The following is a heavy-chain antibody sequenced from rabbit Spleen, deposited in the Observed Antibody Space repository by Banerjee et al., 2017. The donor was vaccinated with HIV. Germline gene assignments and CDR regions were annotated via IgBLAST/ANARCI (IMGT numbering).Heavy chain of an antibody. Sequence: EESGGDLVKPEGSLTLTCTASGFSFSSSYWICWVRQAPGKGLEWIACIYTGSGFTYYASWVNGRFTISKSSSTTVTLQMTSLTAADAATYFCARPNDDDYGGAFDPWGPGTLVPVS. CDR2: IYTGSGFT. CDR1: GFSFSSSYW. V-gene: IGHV1S45*01. J-gene: IGHJ2*01. CDR3: ARPNDDDYGGAFDP. D-gene: IGHD2-1*01.